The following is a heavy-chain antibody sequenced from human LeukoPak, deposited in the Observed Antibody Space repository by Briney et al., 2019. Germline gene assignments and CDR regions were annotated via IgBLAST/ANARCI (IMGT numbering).Heavy chain of an antibody. CDR2: IYYIGDT. CDR1: GASISTSRDY. J-gene: IGHJ4*02. V-gene: IGHV4-39*07. D-gene: IGHD1-26*01. CDR3: ARQGATQHY. Sequence: SETLSLTCTVSGASISTSRDYWGWIRQPPGKGLEWIGSIYYIGDTYYNPSLKSRVTMSLDMSKNQFSLKLNSVTAADTAVDYCARQGATQHYWGQGTLVTVSS.